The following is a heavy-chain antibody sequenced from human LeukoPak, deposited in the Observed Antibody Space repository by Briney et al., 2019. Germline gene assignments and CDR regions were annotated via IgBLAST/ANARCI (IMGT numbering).Heavy chain of an antibody. D-gene: IGHD2-2*01. J-gene: IGHJ4*02. CDR2: INPNSGGT. CDR3: AREDIVVVPAAVDY. V-gene: IGHV1-2*02. CDR1: GYTFTCYY. Sequence: ASVKVSCEASGYTFTCYYMHWVRQAPGQGLEWMGWINPNSGGTNYAQKFQGRVTMTRDTSISTAYMELSRLRSDDTAVYYCAREDIVVVPAAVDYWGQGTLVTVSS.